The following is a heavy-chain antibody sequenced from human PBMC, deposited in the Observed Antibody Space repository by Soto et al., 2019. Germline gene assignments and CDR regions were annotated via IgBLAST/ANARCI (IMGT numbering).Heavy chain of an antibody. CDR2: INRDGREK. V-gene: IGHV3-7*01. CDR3: SVGYYMDV. Sequence: PGGSLRLSCAASGFTFSSFWIGWVRQAPGKGLEWVANINRDGREKNYVDSVKGRFTVSRDNAKNSLYLQMNSLRAEDTAVYYCSVGYYMDVWGKGTTVTVSS. CDR1: GFTFSSFW. J-gene: IGHJ6*03.